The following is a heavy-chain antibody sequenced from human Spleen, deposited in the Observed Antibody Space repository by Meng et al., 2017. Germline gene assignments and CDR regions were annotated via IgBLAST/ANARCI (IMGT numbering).Heavy chain of an antibody. CDR3: AKAARQVYYYYYGMGV. CDR1: EFTFDDYT. Sequence: SLKISCTASEFTFDDYTSHWVRAAPGKGLAWVSGISWNSGSIGYADSVKGRFTISRDNAKNSLYLQMNSLRPEDTALYYCAKAARQVYYYYYGMGVWGQGNTVNSSS. J-gene: IGHJ6*01. CDR2: ISWNSGSI. V-gene: IGHV3-9*01.